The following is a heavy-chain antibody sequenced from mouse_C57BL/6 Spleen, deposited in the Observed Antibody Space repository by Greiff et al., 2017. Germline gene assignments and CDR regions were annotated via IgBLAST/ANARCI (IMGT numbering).Heavy chain of an antibody. Sequence: QVQLQQSGPELVKPGASVKISCKASGYAFSSSWMNWVKQRPGKGLEWIGRIYPGDGDTNYNGKFKGKATLTADKSSSTAYMQLSSLTSEDSAVYFCAREVIATVVPYAMDYWGQGTSVTVSS. CDR3: AREVIATVVPYAMDY. D-gene: IGHD1-1*01. V-gene: IGHV1-82*01. CDR1: GYAFSSSW. J-gene: IGHJ4*01. CDR2: IYPGDGDT.